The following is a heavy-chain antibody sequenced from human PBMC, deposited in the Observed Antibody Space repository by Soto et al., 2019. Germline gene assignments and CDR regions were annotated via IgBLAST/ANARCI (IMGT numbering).Heavy chain of an antibody. J-gene: IGHJ4*02. CDR3: AREEIGGSGSCYNY. CDR1: GYTFIKYF. Sequence: SVKVSYKASGYTFIKYFIHWVRQAPVQGLEWMAIAHPTNGETTYAQNFQGRVTVTSDTSTSTVHMELSSLRSEDTAIYYCAREEIGGSGSCYNYWGQGTRVTVSS. V-gene: IGHV1-46*01. CDR2: AHPTNGET. D-gene: IGHD2-15*01.